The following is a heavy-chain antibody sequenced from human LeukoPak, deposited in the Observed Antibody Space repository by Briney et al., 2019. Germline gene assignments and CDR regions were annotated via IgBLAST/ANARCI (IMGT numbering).Heavy chain of an antibody. J-gene: IGHJ4*02. CDR2: IYYTGGT. D-gene: IGHD6-19*01. Sequence: SETLSLTCTVSGGSIGSDYWTWIRQPPGKGLEYIGYIYYTGGTNYNPSLKSRVTISVDTSKNQFSLKLSSVTAAGTAVYFCAKYGNSGWVIDNWGQGTLVTVSS. CDR3: AKYGNSGWVIDN. CDR1: GGSIGSDY. V-gene: IGHV4-59*08.